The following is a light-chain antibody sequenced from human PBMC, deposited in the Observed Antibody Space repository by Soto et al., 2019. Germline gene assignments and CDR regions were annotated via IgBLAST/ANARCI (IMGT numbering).Light chain of an antibody. Sequence: QSALTQPRSVSGSPGQSVTIPCTGTSSDVGAYDHVSWYRQHPGKAPKLILYDVIKRPSVVPDRFSGSKSGNTASLTISGLQAEEEADYYCGSYADNCYAIFGGGTKLTVL. CDR2: DVI. CDR3: GSYADNCYAI. CDR1: SSDVGAYDH. V-gene: IGLV2-11*01. J-gene: IGLJ2*01.